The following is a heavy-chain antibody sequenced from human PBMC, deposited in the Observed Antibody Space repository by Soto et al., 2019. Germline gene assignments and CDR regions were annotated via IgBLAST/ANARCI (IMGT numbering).Heavy chain of an antibody. CDR3: VPGFDY. Sequence: GGSLRLSCAASGFIFSSYWMSWVRQAPGKGLEWVANIKQDGSERNYVDSVKGRFTISRDNAKNSLYLQMNSLRAEDTAVYYCVPGFDYWGQGTLVTVSS. CDR2: IKQDGSER. CDR1: GFIFSSYW. V-gene: IGHV3-7*01. J-gene: IGHJ4*02.